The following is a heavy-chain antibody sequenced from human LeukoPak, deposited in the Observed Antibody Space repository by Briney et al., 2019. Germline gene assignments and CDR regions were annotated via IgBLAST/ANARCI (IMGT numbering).Heavy chain of an antibody. D-gene: IGHD6-13*01. CDR2: IYPGDSDT. CDR3: ARPLSSRWDEYFQH. J-gene: IGHJ1*01. CDR1: GYRFTSYW. V-gene: IGHV5-51*01. Sequence: GASLQISCRGSGYRFTSYWIGWVGKMPGKGLEWMGIIYPGDSDTRYSTSFQGQVTIPAYKSISPAYLQSSTLKASDTAMYYCARPLSSRWDEYFQHWGQGTLVTVSS.